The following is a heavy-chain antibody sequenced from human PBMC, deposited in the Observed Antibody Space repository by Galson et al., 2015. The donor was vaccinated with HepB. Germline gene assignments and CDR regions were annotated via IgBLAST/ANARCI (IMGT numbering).Heavy chain of an antibody. CDR1: GFTFSNAW. J-gene: IGHJ6*02. Sequence: SLRLSCAASGFTFSNAWMSWVRQAPGKGLEWVGRIKSKTDGGTTDYAAPVKGRFTISRDDSKNTLYLQMNSLKTEDTAVYYCTTESAHIVVVTAIMQSAYYYYYGMDVWGQGTTVTVSS. CDR2: IKSKTDGGTT. D-gene: IGHD2-21*02. V-gene: IGHV3-15*01. CDR3: TTESAHIVVVTAIMQSAYYYYYGMDV.